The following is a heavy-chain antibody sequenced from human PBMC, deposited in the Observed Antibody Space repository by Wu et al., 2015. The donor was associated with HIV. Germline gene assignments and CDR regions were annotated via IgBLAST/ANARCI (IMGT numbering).Heavy chain of an antibody. J-gene: IGHJ4*02. CDR3: ARGLKERDCSGGSCYCDY. CDR1: NGSFSGYY. D-gene: IGHD2-15*01. CDR2: INHSGST. Sequence: QVQLQQWGAGLLKPSETLSLTCAVYNGSFSGYYWIWIRQPPGKGLEWIGEINHSGSTNYNPSLKSRITISLDTSKNRFSLKLSSVTAADTAVYYCARGLKERDCSGGSCYCDYWGQGTLASVSS. V-gene: IGHV4-34*01.